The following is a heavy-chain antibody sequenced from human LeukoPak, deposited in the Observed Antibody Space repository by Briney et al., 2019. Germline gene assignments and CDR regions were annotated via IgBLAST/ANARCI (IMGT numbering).Heavy chain of an antibody. J-gene: IGHJ4*02. D-gene: IGHD2-2*01. V-gene: IGHV3-21*01. Sequence: GGSLRLSCAASGFTFGSYSMNWFRQAPGKGLEWVSSISSSSSYIYYADSVKGRFTISRDNAKNSLYLQMNSLRAEDTAVYYCARGERGLYCSSTSCYPVLGGQGTLVTVSS. CDR1: GFTFGSYS. CDR2: ISSSSSYI. CDR3: ARGERGLYCSSTSCYPVL.